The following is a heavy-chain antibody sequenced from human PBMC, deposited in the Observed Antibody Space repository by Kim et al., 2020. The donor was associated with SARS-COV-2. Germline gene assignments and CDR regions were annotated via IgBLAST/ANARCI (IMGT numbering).Heavy chain of an antibody. CDR3: ARERTYQYGSIGYSDFDY. CDR1: GFTLNSSA. J-gene: IGHJ4*02. D-gene: IGHD3-22*01. CDR2: MSSEGLISNEGNNK. V-gene: IGHV3-30-3*01. Sequence: GGSLRLSCAGSGFTLNSSAMHWVRQSPGKGLEWVSVMSSEGLISNEGNNKYYAASVKGRFTISRDNSKNTLYLEMDGLRPEDTAVDYCARERTYQYGSIGYSDFDYWGEGTPVTVSS.